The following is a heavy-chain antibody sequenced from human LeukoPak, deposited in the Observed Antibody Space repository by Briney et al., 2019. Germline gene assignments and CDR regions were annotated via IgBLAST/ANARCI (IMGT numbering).Heavy chain of an antibody. Sequence: SETLSLTCTVSAAPITSYYWSWIRQPPGKGLEWIVYIYYSGSTNYNPSLKSRVAISVDTSKNQVSLRLSSVTAADTAVYYCARGGSIVGATPHDAFDIWGQGTVVTVS. D-gene: IGHD1-26*01. V-gene: IGHV4-59*01. CDR2: IYYSGST. CDR1: AAPITSYY. CDR3: ARGGSIVGATPHDAFDI. J-gene: IGHJ3*02.